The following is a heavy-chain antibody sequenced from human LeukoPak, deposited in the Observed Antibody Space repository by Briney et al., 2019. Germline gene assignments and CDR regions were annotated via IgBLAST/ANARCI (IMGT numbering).Heavy chain of an antibody. J-gene: IGHJ4*02. Sequence: ASVKVSCKASGYTFTSYGISWVRQAPGQGLEWMGWISAYNGNTNYAQKLQGRVTMTTDTSTSTAYMELRSLRSDDTAVFYCARDYCSSTSCYLSGNDYWGQGTLVTVSS. CDR1: GYTFTSYG. CDR2: ISAYNGNT. V-gene: IGHV1-18*01. CDR3: ARDYCSSTSCYLSGNDY. D-gene: IGHD2-2*01.